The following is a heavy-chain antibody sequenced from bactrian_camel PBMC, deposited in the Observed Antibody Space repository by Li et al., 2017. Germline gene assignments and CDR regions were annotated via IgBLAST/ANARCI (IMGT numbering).Heavy chain of an antibody. V-gene: IGHV3S53*01. CDR2: LGDDGST. CDR3: AASRWVAWARELLASDFHF. J-gene: IGHJ6*01. D-gene: IGHD3*01. CDR1: GDHRMVA. Sequence: HVQLVESGGGSAQTGGSLTLSCVVSGDHRMVAWFRQGQGPGTKREGVAGLGDDGSTSYAAFAEGRFTISKNSKNTFYLQMNQLKPEDTAMYYCAASRWVAWARELLASDFHFWGQGTQVTVS.